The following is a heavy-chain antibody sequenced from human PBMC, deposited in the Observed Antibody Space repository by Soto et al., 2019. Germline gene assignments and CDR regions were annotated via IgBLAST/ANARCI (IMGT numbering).Heavy chain of an antibody. CDR3: TTALNFYYYYGMDV. CDR1: EFTFSNAW. J-gene: IGHJ6*02. CDR2: IKSKTDGGTT. V-gene: IGHV3-15*01. Sequence: PGGPLRLSCAASEFTFSNAWMSWVREAPGKGLEWVGRIKSKTDGGTTDYAAPVKGRFTISRDDSKNTLYLQMNSLKTEDTAVYYCTTALNFYYYYGMDVWGQGTTVTVSS.